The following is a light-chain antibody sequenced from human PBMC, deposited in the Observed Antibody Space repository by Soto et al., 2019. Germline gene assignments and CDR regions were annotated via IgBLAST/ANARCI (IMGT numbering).Light chain of an antibody. Sequence: DIVMTQSPDSLAVSLGERATINCKSSQSVLYSSNNKNYLAWYQQKPGQPPKLLIYWASTRESGVPDRFSGSASGTDFTLTISSLQAEDVAVYYCQQYYSTPLTFVGGTKVEIK. CDR3: QQYYSTPLT. CDR2: WAS. CDR1: QSVLYSSNNKNY. V-gene: IGKV4-1*01. J-gene: IGKJ4*01.